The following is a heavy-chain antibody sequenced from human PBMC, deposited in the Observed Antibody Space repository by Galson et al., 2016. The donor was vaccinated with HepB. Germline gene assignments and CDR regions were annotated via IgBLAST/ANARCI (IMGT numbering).Heavy chain of an antibody. V-gene: IGHV3-15*07. CDR1: GFTFSNAW. J-gene: IGHJ4*02. CDR3: TTVLSTASMSGWYDWGFDS. CDR2: IKTKSDGGTT. D-gene: IGHD6-19*01. Sequence: SLRLSCAASGFTFSNAWMNWVRQAPGKGLEWVGRIKTKSDGGTTDYAAPVKGRFTISRDESKNTLYLQMNSLKTEDTAVYYCTTVLSTASMSGWYDWGFDSWGQGTLVTVSS.